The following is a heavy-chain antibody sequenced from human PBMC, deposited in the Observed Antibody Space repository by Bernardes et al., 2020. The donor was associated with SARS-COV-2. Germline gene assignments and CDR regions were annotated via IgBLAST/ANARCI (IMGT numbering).Heavy chain of an antibody. CDR2: ITAGNGTT. CDR3: ARVNVWFGEFGGDY. CDR1: GYTFTSYA. V-gene: IGHV1-3*01. J-gene: IGHJ4*02. D-gene: IGHD3-10*01. Sequence: ASVKVSCKASGYTFTSYAMHWVRQAPGQRLEWMGWITAGNGTTKYSQKFQGRVTITRDTSASTAYMELSSLRSEDTAVYYCARVNVWFGEFGGDYWGQGTLVTVSS.